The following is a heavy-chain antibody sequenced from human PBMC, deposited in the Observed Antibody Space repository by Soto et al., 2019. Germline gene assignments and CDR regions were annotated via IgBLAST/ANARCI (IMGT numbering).Heavy chain of an antibody. D-gene: IGHD6-13*01. CDR2: ISGSGGRT. V-gene: IGHV3-23*01. CDR1: GFTFSSYA. J-gene: IGHJ4*02. CDR3: AKDDVSSWYVDF. Sequence: RRLSCAASGFTFSSYAMSWVRQAPGKGLEWVSGISGSGGRTYYADSVKGRFTISRDNSNNTLYLQMNSLRAEDTAIYYCAKDDVSSWYVDFWGQGTLVTVSS.